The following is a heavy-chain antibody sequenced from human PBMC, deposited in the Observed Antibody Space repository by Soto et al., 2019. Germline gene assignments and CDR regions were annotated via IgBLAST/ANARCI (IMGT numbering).Heavy chain of an antibody. V-gene: IGHV3-30*18. D-gene: IGHD6-6*01. J-gene: IGHJ6*02. CDR1: GFTFSSYG. CDR3: AKGEYSKSSFSYYYGMDV. CDR2: ISYDGKTK. Sequence: VGSLRLSCAASGFTFSSYGMHWVRQAPGKGLEWVAIISYDGKTKYYGDSVKGRFIISRDNSKNTLYVQMNSLRAEDTAVYYCAKGEYSKSSFSYYYGMDVWGQGTTVTVSS.